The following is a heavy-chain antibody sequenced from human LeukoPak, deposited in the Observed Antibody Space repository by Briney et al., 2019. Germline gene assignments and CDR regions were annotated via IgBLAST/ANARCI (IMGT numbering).Heavy chain of an antibody. Sequence: GASVKVSCKASGYTFSDNYIHWFRQAPGHGLEWMGLVDPEDGETIYAEKFQGRVTITADTSTDTAYMELSSLRSEDTAVYYCATGYGDRDYYYYYMDVWGKGTTVTVSS. V-gene: IGHV1-69-2*01. CDR3: ATGYGDRDYYYYYMDV. J-gene: IGHJ6*03. CDR2: VDPEDGET. D-gene: IGHD3-10*01. CDR1: GYTFSDNY.